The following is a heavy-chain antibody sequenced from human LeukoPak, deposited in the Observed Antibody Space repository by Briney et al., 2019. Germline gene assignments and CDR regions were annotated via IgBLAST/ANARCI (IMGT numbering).Heavy chain of an antibody. CDR3: ASPSSGWYKTPDY. V-gene: IGHV1-69*06. D-gene: IGHD6-19*01. CDR2: IIPIFGTA. J-gene: IGHJ4*02. Sequence: SVKVSCKASGGTFSSYAISWVRQAPGQGLEWMGGIIPIFGTANYAQKLQGRVTITADKSTSTAYMELSSLRSEDTAVYYCASPSSGWYKTPDYWGQGTLVTVSS. CDR1: GGTFSSYA.